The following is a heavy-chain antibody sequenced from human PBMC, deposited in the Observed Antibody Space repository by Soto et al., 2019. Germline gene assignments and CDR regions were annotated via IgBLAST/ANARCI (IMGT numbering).Heavy chain of an antibody. J-gene: IGHJ4*02. CDR3: ARQIYDSDTGPNFQYYFDT. V-gene: IGHV5-10-1*01. CDR1: GYSFAGYW. D-gene: IGHD3-22*01. Sequence: GESLKISCKGSGYSFAGYWITWVRQKPGKGLEWMGRIDPSDSQTYYSPSFRGHVTISATKSITTVFLQWSSLRASDTAMYYCARQIYDSDTGPNFQYYFDTWGQGTPVTVSS. CDR2: IDPSDSQT.